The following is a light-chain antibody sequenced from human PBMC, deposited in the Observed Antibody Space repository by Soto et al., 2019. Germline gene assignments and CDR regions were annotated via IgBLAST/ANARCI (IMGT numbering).Light chain of an antibody. CDR1: SNDVGDYNY. Sequence: QSVLTQPASVSGSPGQSITISCNGTSNDVGDYNYVSWYQQHPGKAPKLIIYEVRNRPSGVSFRFSGSKSGNTASLIISGLQAGDEADYYCCSYTSTSSRVFGTGPKV. CDR2: EVR. CDR3: CSYTSTSSRV. V-gene: IGLV2-14*01. J-gene: IGLJ1*01.